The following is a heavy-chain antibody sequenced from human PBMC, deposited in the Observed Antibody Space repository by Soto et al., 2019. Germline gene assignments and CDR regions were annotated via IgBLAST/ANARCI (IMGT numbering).Heavy chain of an antibody. CDR2: IYYSGST. J-gene: IGHJ4*02. CDR3: AREVRGNFDY. CDR1: GGSISSYY. V-gene: IGHV4-59*01. D-gene: IGHD3-10*01. Sequence: SQTLSLTCTVSGGSISSYYWSWIRQPPGKGLEWIGYIYYSGSTNYNPSLKSRVTISVDTSKNQFSLKLSSVTAADTAVYYCAREVRGNFDYWGQGTLVTVSS.